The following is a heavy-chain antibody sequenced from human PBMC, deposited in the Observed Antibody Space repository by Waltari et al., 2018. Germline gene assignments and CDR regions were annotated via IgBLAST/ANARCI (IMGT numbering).Heavy chain of an antibody. V-gene: IGHV3-11*06. J-gene: IGHJ4*02. D-gene: IGHD3-22*01. Sequence: QVQLMESGGGLVKPGGSLRLSCAASGFTFTESYVIWIRQAPGKGLEWISYITSSGGYTDYADSMEGRFTISRDNAKNSLYLMVNNLSAEDTAIYYCARSNVAHYFDNSAFDYWGQGALVTVSS. CDR3: ARSNVAHYFDNSAFDY. CDR1: GFTFTESY. CDR2: ITSSGGYT.